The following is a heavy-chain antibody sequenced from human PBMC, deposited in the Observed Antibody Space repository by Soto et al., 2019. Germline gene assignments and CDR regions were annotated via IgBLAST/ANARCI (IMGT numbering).Heavy chain of an antibody. CDR3: ARAGGARSSGAFDI. J-gene: IGHJ3*02. V-gene: IGHV3-13*01. D-gene: IGHD6-19*01. CDR2: IGTAGDT. CDR1: GFTFSSYD. Sequence: EVQLVESGGGLVQPGGSLRLSCAASGFTFSSYDMHWVRQATGKGLEWVSAIGTAGDTYYPGSVKGRFTISRENAKNSLYLQRNSLRAGDTAVYYCARAGGARSSGAFDIWGQGTMVTVSS.